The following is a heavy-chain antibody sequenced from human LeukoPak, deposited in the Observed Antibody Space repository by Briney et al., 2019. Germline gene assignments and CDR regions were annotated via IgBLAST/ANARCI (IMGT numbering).Heavy chain of an antibody. CDR2: ISSSSSYI. CDR1: GFTFSSYS. V-gene: IGHV3-21*01. J-gene: IGHJ4*02. D-gene: IGHD3-9*01. CDR3: ARDYDILTGYSYHFDY. Sequence: GGSLRLSCAASGFTFSSYSMNWVRQAPGKGLDWVSSISSSSSYIYYADSVKGRFTISRDNAKNSLYLQMNSLRAEDTAVYYCARDYDILTGYSYHFDYWGQGTLVTVSS.